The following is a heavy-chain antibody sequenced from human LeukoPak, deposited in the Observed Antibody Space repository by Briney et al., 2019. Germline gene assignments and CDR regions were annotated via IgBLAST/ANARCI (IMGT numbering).Heavy chain of an antibody. CDR1: GFTVSSNS. Sequence: PGGSLRLSCTVSGFTVSSNSMSWVRQAPGKGLEWVSFIYSDNTHYSDSVKGRFTISRDDSKNTLYLQMNGLKTEDTAVYYCTTDILTGYYVGLIWGQGTLVTVSS. CDR3: TTDILTGYYVGLI. J-gene: IGHJ4*02. V-gene: IGHV3-53*01. CDR2: IYSDNT. D-gene: IGHD3-9*01.